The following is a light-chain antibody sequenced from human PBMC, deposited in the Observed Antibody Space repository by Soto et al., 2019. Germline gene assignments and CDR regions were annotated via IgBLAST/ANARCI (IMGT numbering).Light chain of an antibody. CDR2: EVS. CDR3: SSYTSSSTLVV. CDR1: SSDVGGYNY. J-gene: IGLJ1*01. V-gene: IGLV2-14*01. Sequence: QDVGTQPAWVSGSPGRSPTISCTGTSSDVGGYNYVSWYQQHPGKAPKLMIYEVSNRPSGVSNRFSGSKSGNTASLTISGLQAEDEADYYCSSYTSSSTLVVFGTGTKVTVL.